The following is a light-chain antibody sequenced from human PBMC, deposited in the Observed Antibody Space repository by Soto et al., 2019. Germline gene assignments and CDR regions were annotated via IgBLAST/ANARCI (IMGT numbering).Light chain of an antibody. CDR1: SSDVGAYNS. Sequence: QSALTQPPSAAGSPRQSVAISCTGTSSDVGAYNSVSWYQQHQGKAPKLLISEVNKRPSAVPDRFSGSKPGNTASLTVSGLQADDEADYYCQSHDSRLSGSIFGGGTKLTVL. CDR2: EVN. J-gene: IGLJ2*01. CDR3: QSHDSRLSGSI. V-gene: IGLV2-8*01.